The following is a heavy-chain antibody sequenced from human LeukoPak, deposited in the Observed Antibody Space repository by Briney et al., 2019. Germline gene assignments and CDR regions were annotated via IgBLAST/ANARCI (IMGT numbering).Heavy chain of an antibody. CDR2: ISYDGSNK. D-gene: IGHD6-13*01. V-gene: IGHV3-30*18. CDR1: GFTFSSYG. Sequence: GGSLRLSCAASGFTFSSYGVHWVRQAPGKGLEWVAVISYDGSNKYYADSVKGRFTISRDNSKNTLYLQMNSLRAEDTAVYYCAKDWSIAAAGSYFQHWGQGTLVTVSS. CDR3: AKDWSIAAAGSYFQH. J-gene: IGHJ1*01.